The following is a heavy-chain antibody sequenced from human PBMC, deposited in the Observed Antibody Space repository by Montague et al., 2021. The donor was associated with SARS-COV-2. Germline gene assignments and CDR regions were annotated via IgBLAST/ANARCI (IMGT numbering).Heavy chain of an antibody. CDR2: INQCWST. J-gene: IGHJ5*02. D-gene: IGHD3-10*01. CDR3: SRRETRLPVRSAFPVWLGDLFADCFDP. CDR1: GGSFGDYF. V-gene: IGHV4-34*01. Sequence: SETLSLTCAVYGGSFGDYFWSWICQRPGKGMEWNWVINQCWSTKYISSLNSRVTMSVYMSKNQASLRLTSVTAAATDVYDCSRRETRLPVRSAFPVWLGDLFADCFDPWGRGTLVTVSS.